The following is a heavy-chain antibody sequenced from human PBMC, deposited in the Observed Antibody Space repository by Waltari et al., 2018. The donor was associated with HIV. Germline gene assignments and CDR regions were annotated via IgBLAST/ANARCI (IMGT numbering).Heavy chain of an antibody. CDR2: IYYSGGT. J-gene: IGHJ5*02. CDR3: ARDGGLSSTEGGVDP. Sequence: QVQLQESGPGLVKPSQTLPLTCTVSGGSISSGGYSWSWLRQHPGKGLEWIGYIYYSGGTDYNPSLKSRVTISLDTSKNQFSLKLSSVTAADTAVYYCARDGGLSSTEGGVDPWGQGTLVTVSS. D-gene: IGHD2-2*01. V-gene: IGHV4-31*03. CDR1: GGSISSGGYS.